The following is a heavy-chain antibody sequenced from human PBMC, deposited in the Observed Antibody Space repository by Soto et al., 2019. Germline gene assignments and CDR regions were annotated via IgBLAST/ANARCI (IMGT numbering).Heavy chain of an antibody. CDR3: AKGIYSAYGPFDN. CDR2: ISGSGVST. V-gene: IGHV3-23*01. Sequence: GGSLRLSCEVSGFTFSSYAMAWVRQAPGRGLEWVSGISGSGVSTYYAASVKGRFTISRDNSKNTLYLQMSSLRAEDTALYYCAKGIYSAYGPFDNWGQGTLVTVSS. D-gene: IGHD5-12*01. CDR1: GFTFSSYA. J-gene: IGHJ4*02.